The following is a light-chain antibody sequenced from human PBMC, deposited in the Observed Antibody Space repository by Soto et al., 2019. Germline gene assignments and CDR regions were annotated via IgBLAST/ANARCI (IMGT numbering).Light chain of an antibody. J-gene: IGKJ1*01. CDR2: GAS. Sequence: DIQMTQSPSTLSASVGDRVTITCRASQGISKWLAWYQQKPGKAPKLLIYGASNLENWVPSRFSGSGSGTEFTLTISSLQPDDFATYFCQQYNSYDMWSFGQGTKVDLK. V-gene: IGKV1-5*01. CDR1: QGISKW. CDR3: QQYNSYDMWS.